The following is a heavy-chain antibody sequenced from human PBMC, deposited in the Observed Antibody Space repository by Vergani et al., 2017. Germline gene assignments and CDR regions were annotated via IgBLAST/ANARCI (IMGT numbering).Heavy chain of an antibody. CDR1: GYTFSNYY. Sequence: QVQVVQSGAEVKKSGASVKVSCKTSGYTFSNYYMHWVRQAPGQGLEWMGIINPSGGHTNYAQKFQGRVTMTRDTSTRTVYMELSSLRSEDTAIYYCAGGDYGILTGYRYWGQGTLVTVSA. CDR2: INPSGGHT. D-gene: IGHD3-9*01. V-gene: IGHV1-46*03. J-gene: IGHJ4*02. CDR3: AGGDYGILTGYRY.